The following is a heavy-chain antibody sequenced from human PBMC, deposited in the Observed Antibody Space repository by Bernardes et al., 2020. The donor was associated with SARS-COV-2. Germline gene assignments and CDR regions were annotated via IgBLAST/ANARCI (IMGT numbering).Heavy chain of an antibody. CDR2: TTRDGSQR. Sequence: RSLRHPSGAPVSTLRTYFLSGCRPAPGKGLEGVATTTRDGSQRSSLNSVGGRFTISRDNAHNLLYLQMNDLRAGDTAVYYCARIDEVTGRDYWGQGTLVTVSS. CDR3: ARIDEVTGRDY. J-gene: IGHJ4*02. D-gene: IGHD6-19*01. CDR1: VSTLRTYF. V-gene: IGHV3-7*01.